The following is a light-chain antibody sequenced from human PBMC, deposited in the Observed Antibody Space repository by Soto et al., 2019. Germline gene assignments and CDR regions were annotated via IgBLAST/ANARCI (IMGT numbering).Light chain of an antibody. CDR3: CSYADGSIYC. Sequence: QSVLPQPASVSGCPGQSNNNSFTGTTRDVGAYDYVSWYLQCPDKAHQPLMFYVEHRPSGVSRLFSGSKSGSTACLNFSWLQAADEGDYYCCSYADGSIYCFGTGTKGTGL. J-gene: IGLJ1*01. CDR1: TRDVGAYDY. V-gene: IGLV2-14*01. CDR2: YVE.